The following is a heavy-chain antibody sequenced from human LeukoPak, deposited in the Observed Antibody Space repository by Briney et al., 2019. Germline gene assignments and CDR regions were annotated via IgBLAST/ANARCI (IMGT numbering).Heavy chain of an antibody. Sequence: SETLSLTCTISAASISSSSHHWGWIRQSPGKGLEWIGSIYYGQTIYYNPSLNSRVTISVLTSKDQFTLQLNSVTAADTAVYSCVRHDGRGGATMGALDSWGQGPLVTVSS. J-gene: IGHJ4*02. V-gene: IGHV4-39*01. CDR1: AASISSSSHH. D-gene: IGHD5-12*01. CDR3: VRHDGRGGATMGALDS. CDR2: IYYGQTI.